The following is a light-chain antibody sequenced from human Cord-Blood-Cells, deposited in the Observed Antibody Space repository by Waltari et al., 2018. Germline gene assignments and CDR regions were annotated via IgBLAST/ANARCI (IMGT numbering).Light chain of an antibody. CDR2: AAS. CDR3: LQDYTTPYT. V-gene: IGKV1-27*01. CDR1: QGISHG. J-gene: IGKJ2*01. Sequence: DIQVNQSPSSLSASVGDRVTITCRASQGISHGLSWYQQKPGQAPTLLIYAASSLQSGVPSRFSGSGSGTDFTLTISSLQPEDVATYYCLQDYTTPYTFGQGTKLEIK.